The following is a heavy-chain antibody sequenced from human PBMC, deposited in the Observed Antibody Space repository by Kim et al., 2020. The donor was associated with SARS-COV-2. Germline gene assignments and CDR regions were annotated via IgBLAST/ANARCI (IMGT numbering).Heavy chain of an antibody. D-gene: IGHD6-6*01. Sequence: SETLSLTCTVSGGSISSSSYYWGWIRQPPGKGLEWIGSIYYSGSTYYNPSLKSRVTISVDTSKNQFSLKLSPVTAADTAVYYCARRGYSSWGIYYYYGMGVWGQGTPVTVSS. V-gene: IGHV4-39*01. CDR3: ARRGYSSWGIYYYYGMGV. CDR2: IYYSGST. CDR1: GGSISSSSYY. J-gene: IGHJ6*02.